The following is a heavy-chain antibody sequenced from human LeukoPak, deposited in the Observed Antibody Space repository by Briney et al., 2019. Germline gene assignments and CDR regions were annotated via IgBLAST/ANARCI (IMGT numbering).Heavy chain of an antibody. D-gene: IGHD3-3*01. V-gene: IGHV3-21*04. CDR3: ARGFLAVEIYFDY. CDR1: GFTFSSYS. CDR2: ISSSSSYI. J-gene: IGHJ4*02. Sequence: GGSLRLSCAASGFTFSSYSMNWVRQAPGKGLEWVSSISSSSSYIYYADSVKGRFTISRDNAKNSLYLQMNSLRAEDTAVYYCARGFLAVEIYFDYWGQGTLVTVSS.